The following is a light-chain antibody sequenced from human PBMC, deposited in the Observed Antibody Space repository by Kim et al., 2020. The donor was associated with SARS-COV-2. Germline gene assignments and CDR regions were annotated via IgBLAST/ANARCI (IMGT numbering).Light chain of an antibody. CDR3: QQYGYSLS. CDR1: QGGASRY. V-gene: IGKV3-20*01. Sequence: LSAGERATLSCSASQGGASRYLDRYQLKPGQAPRLLIYGACSTATGITDRFSGSGSGTAFTISISRLEPVDFAVYYCQQYGYSLSFGGGTKVDIK. CDR2: GAC. J-gene: IGKJ4*01.